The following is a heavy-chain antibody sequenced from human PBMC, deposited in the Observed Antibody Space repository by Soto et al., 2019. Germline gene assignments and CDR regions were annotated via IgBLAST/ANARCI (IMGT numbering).Heavy chain of an antibody. D-gene: IGHD6-19*01. CDR1: GDSVSSPYY. Sequence: QVQLQESGPGLVKPSGTLSLTCAVSGDSVSSPYYWCWVRQSPGKGLEWTGEVFHTGTTSYNPSPRXXVTISMDTSINQFSLDLSSVTAADTAVYYCARSAGWYAIHAWGPGTLVIVSS. CDR2: VFHTGTT. J-gene: IGHJ5*02. V-gene: IGHV4-4*02. CDR3: ARSAGWYAIHA.